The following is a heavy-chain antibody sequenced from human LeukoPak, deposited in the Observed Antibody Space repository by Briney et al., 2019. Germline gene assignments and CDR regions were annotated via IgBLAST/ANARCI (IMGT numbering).Heavy chain of an antibody. CDR3: ARDVSSTPNWEFDY. J-gene: IGHJ4*02. D-gene: IGHD1-26*01. V-gene: IGHV1-2*06. CDR2: INANSGGT. Sequence: ASVKVSCKTSGYTFSDYFIHWVRQAPGQGLEWMGRINANSGGTEYEQKFQGRVTMTRDTSISTAYVEVNWLISDDTAIYYCARDVSSTPNWEFDYWGQGTLVTVSS. CDR1: GYTFSDYF.